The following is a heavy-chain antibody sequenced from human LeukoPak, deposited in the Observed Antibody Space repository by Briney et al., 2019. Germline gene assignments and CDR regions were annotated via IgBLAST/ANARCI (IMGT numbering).Heavy chain of an antibody. CDR2: ISPSGDIL. D-gene: IGHD3-22*01. J-gene: IGHJ4*02. V-gene: IGHV3-23*01. Sequence: AGGSLRLSCAASGFTFSSHGMNWVRQAPGKGLEWVSGISPSGDILYYADSVKGQFTISRDNSKNTVSLQMNSLRAEDTAVYYCAKEGELDDSSGYYYDYWGQGTLVTVSS. CDR3: AKEGELDDSSGYYYDY. CDR1: GFTFSSHG.